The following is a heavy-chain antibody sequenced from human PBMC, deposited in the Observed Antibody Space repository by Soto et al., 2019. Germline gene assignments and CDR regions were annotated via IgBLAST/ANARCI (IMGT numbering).Heavy chain of an antibody. Sequence: QVKLVQSGAEVKNPGASVKVSCRASGYTFTGNAIHWIRQAPGQRLEWIGKIDPGNGNTKYSQNFQGRVTITRDTSASAAYMELTTLGSEDTSIYYCARSETGYSRFDYWGQGTLVTVSS. V-gene: IGHV1-3*01. D-gene: IGHD3-9*01. J-gene: IGHJ4*02. CDR2: IDPGNGNT. CDR3: ARSETGYSRFDY. CDR1: GYTFTGNA.